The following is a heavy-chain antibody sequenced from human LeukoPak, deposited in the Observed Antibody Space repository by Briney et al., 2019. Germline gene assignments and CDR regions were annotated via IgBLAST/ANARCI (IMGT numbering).Heavy chain of an antibody. CDR3: AKASGGVYSSGWDPFDY. CDR1: GDXVSSKSAA. D-gene: IGHD6-19*01. CDR2: TYYRSKWYN. Sequence: SQTLSLTCAISGDXVSSKSAAWNWIRQSPSRGLEWMGRTYYRSKWYNDYAVSVKSRITINPDTSKNHFSLQLNSVTPEDTAVYYCAKASGGVYSSGWDPFDYWGQGTLVTVSS. J-gene: IGHJ4*02. V-gene: IGHV6-1*01.